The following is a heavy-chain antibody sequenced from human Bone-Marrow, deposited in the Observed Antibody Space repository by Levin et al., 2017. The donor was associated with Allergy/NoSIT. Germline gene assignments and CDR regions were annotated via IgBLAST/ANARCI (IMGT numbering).Heavy chain of an antibody. CDR2: IYPGDSDT. CDR1: EYTFTKYW. J-gene: IGHJ4*02. V-gene: IGHV5-51*01. CDR3: VRQGYGDYVFGY. Sequence: HGESLKISCQGPEYTFTKYWVAWVRQLPGQGLEWVGLIYPGDSDTRYSPSFQGQVTISADKSVHTAYLTWHSLKPSDTAVYYCVRQGYGDYVFGYWGQGTQVTVSS. D-gene: IGHD3-10*02.